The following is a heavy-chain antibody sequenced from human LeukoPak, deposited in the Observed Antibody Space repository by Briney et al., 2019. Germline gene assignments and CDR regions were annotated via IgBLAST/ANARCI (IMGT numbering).Heavy chain of an antibody. J-gene: IGHJ6*03. V-gene: IGHV3-20*01. CDR3: ARDRGYDSSGHYYYYYMDV. CDR2: INWNGGSI. CDR1: GFTFDDDG. Sequence: GGSLRLSCAASGFTFDDDGMTWVRQAPGKGLEWVAGINWNGGSIGYADSVKGRFTISRDNAKKSLYLQMNSLRAEDTALYHCARDRGYDSSGHYYYYYMDVWGKGTTVTVSS. D-gene: IGHD3-22*01.